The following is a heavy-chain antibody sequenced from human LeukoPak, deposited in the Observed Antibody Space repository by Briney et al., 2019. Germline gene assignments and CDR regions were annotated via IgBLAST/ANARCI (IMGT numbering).Heavy chain of an antibody. CDR2: IIPIFGTA. Sequence: SVKVSCKASGGTFSSYAISWVRQAPGQGLEWMGGIIPIFGTANYAQKFQGRVTMTTDTSTSTAYMELRSLRSDDTAVYYCARDRRGRWDYYFDYWGQGTLVIVSS. CDR3: ARDRRGRWDYYFDY. J-gene: IGHJ4*02. D-gene: IGHD1-26*01. CDR1: GGTFSSYA. V-gene: IGHV1-69*05.